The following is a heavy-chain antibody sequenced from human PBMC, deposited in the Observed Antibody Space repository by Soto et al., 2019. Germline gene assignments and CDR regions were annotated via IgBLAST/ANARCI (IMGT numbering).Heavy chain of an antibody. CDR2: ISSSSSYI. CDR1: GFTFSSYS. J-gene: IGHJ1*01. D-gene: IGHD2-2*01. V-gene: IGHV3-21*01. CDR3: ARGRRSVVPALYAEYSQH. Sequence: EVQLVESGGGLVKPGGSLRLSCAASGFTFSSYSMNWVRQAPGKGLEWVSSISSSSSYIYYADSVTGRFTISRDNAKNSLYVRMTSLRAEDTAGYYCARGRRSVVPALYAEYSQHWGQGTLVTVSS.